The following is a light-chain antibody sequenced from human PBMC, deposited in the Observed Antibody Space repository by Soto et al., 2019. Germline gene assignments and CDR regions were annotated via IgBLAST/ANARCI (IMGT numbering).Light chain of an antibody. CDR2: GVS. Sequence: EIVLTQSPGTLSLSPGERATLSCRASQSGRDMYLAWYQQKPGQPPRLLIYGVSSRAYGIPDRFSGSGSGIDFTLPISRLEPEDFAVYYCQHYGYPQWTFGQGTKVEIK. CDR1: QSGRDMY. J-gene: IGKJ1*01. V-gene: IGKV3-20*01. CDR3: QHYGYPQWT.